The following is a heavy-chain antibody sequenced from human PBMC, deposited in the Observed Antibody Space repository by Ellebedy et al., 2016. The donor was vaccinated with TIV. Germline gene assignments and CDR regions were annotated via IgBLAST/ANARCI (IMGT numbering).Heavy chain of an antibody. J-gene: IGHJ6*03. D-gene: IGHD2-2*01. CDR1: GYTLTELS. CDR2: FDPEDGET. Sequence: ASVKVSCXVSGYTLTELSMHWVRQAPGKGLEWMGGFDPEDGETIYAQKFQGRVTMTEDTSTDTAYMELSSLRSEDTAVYYCATLLPSQLLSKYYYYYYMDVWGKGTTVTVSS. V-gene: IGHV1-24*01. CDR3: ATLLPSQLLSKYYYYYYMDV.